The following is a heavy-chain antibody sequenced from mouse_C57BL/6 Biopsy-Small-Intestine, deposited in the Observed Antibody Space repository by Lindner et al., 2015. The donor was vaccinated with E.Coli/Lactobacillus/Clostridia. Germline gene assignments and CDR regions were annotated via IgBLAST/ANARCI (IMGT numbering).Heavy chain of an antibody. J-gene: IGHJ3*01. V-gene: IGHV2-9-1*01. CDR1: GFSLTSYA. CDR3: VSYYYGSSGFAY. Sequence: VQLQESGPGLVAPSQSLSITCTVSGFSLTSYAITWVRQPQGKGLEWLGVIWTGGGTNYNSTLKPRLSISKDNSKSQVFLKMNSLQTDDTARYYCVSYYYGSSGFAYWGQGTLVTVSA. D-gene: IGHD1-1*01. CDR2: IWTGGGT.